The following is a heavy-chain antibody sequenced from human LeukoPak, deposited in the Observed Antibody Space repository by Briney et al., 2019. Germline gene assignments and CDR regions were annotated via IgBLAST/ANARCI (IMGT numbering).Heavy chain of an antibody. CDR2: ISGSGGST. CDR3: ATEYYYDSRGRLYYYGMDV. Sequence: GSLRLSCAASGFTFSSYAMSWVRQAPGKGLEWVSAISGSGGSTYYADSVKGRFTISRDNSKNTLYLQMNSLRAEDTAVYYCATEYYYDSRGRLYYYGMDVWGQGTTVTVSS. CDR1: GFTFSSYA. D-gene: IGHD3-22*01. V-gene: IGHV3-23*01. J-gene: IGHJ6*02.